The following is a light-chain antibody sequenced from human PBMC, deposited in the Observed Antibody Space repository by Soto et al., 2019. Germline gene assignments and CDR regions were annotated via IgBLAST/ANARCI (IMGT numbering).Light chain of an antibody. CDR1: QSVSSSY. CDR3: QQYGSSPRT. CDR2: GAS. Sequence: ERVFWRFPGTPSLSHGEIAPLSCSASQSVSSSYLAWYQQKPGQAPRLLIYGASSRATGIPDRFSDSGSGPDFTLTISRLEPEDFAVYYCQQYGSSPRTFGQGTKVDI. V-gene: IGKV3-20*01. J-gene: IGKJ1*01.